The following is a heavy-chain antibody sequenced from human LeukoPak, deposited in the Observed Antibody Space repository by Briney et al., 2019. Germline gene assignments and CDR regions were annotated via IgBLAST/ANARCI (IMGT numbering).Heavy chain of an antibody. J-gene: IGHJ5*02. CDR3: ARQYCSGGSCRYPNWFDP. CDR2: INSDGSST. Sequence: GGSLRLSCAASGFTFSSYWMHWVRQAPGKGLVWVSRINSDGSSTSYADSVKGRFTISRDNAKSTLYLQMNSLRAEDTAVYYCARQYCSGGSCRYPNWFDPWGQGTLVTVSS. D-gene: IGHD2-15*01. CDR1: GFTFSSYW. V-gene: IGHV3-74*01.